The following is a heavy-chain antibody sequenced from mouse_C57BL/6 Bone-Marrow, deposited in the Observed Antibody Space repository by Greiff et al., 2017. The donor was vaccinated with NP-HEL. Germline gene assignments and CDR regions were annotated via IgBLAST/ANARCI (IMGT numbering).Heavy chain of an antibody. D-gene: IGHD1-1*01. J-gene: IGHJ4*01. CDR1: GFTFSDYY. V-gene: IGHV5-12*01. CDR2: ISNGGGST. CDR3: ARHQVYYYGSSYPYYAMDY. Sequence: EVKVVESGGGLVQPGGSLKLSCAASGFTFSDYYMYWVRQTPEKRLEWVAYISNGGGSTYYPDTVKGRFTISRDNAKNTLYLQMSRLKSEDTAMYYCARHQVYYYGSSYPYYAMDYWGQGTSVTVSS.